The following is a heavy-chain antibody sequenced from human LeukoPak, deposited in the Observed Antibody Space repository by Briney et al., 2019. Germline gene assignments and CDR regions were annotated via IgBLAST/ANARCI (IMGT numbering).Heavy chain of an antibody. CDR3: ARDYGSYYYFDY. V-gene: IGHV1-46*01. Sequence: ASVKVSCKASGYTFTGYYMHWVRQAPGQGLEWMGIINPSGGSTSYAKKFQGRVTMTRDTSTSTVYMEVSSLRSEDTAVYYCARDYGSYYYFDYWGQGTLVTVSS. CDR1: GYTFTGYY. D-gene: IGHD1-26*01. CDR2: INPSGGST. J-gene: IGHJ4*02.